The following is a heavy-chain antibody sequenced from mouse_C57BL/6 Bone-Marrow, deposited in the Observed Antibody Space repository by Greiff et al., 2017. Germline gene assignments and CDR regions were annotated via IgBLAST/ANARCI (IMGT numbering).Heavy chain of an antibody. J-gene: IGHJ3*01. CDR3: ARACDGYSSWFAY. CDR1: GYTFTSYW. V-gene: IGHV1-55*01. D-gene: IGHD2-3*01. Sequence: QVQLQQPGAELVKPGASVKMSCKASGYTFTSYWITWVKQRPGQGLEWIGDIYPGSGSTNYNEKFKSKATLTVDTSSSTAYMQLSSLTSEDSAVYYCARACDGYSSWFAYWGQGTLVTVSA. CDR2: IYPGSGST.